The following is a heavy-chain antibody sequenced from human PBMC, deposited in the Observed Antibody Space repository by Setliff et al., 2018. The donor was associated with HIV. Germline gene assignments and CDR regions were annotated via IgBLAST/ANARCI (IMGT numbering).Heavy chain of an antibody. Sequence: AETLSLTCSVSGISINGYYWSWIRQSPRTRLEWIGYVSSIGNTNYNPSLKSRVTISVDTSKNQFSLQLNSVTAADTAVYFCARDVGGFTVFAVPRGGFDPWGQGTLVTVSS. D-gene: IGHD3-3*01. CDR2: VSSIGNT. CDR3: ARDVGGFTVFAVPRGGFDP. CDR1: GISINGYY. J-gene: IGHJ5*02. V-gene: IGHV4-4*08.